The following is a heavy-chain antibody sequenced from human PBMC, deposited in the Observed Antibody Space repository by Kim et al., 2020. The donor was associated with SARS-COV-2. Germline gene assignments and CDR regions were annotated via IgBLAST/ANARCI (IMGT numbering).Heavy chain of an antibody. CDR1: GGSFSGYY. V-gene: IGHV4-34*01. D-gene: IGHD5-18*01. CDR3: ARVKYSYGYPIYYYYYGM. J-gene: IGHJ6*01. CDR2: INHSGST. Sequence: SETLSLTCAVYGGSFSGYYWSWIRQPPGKGLEWIGEINHSGSTNYNPSLKSRVTISVDTSKNQFSLKLSSVTAADTAVYYCARVKYSYGYPIYYYYYGM.